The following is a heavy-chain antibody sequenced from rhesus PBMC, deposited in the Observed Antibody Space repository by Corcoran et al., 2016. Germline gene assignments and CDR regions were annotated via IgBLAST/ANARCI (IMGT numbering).Heavy chain of an antibody. CDR1: GYTFTSYS. V-gene: IGHV1-200*01. CDR2: INPNNGNT. D-gene: IGHD6-13*01. Sequence: QVQLVQSGAEVTKPGASVKLSCQASGYTFTSYSIHSVRQAPGQGLEWMGWINPNNGNTGYAQKFQGRVTMTRDTSTSTAYMELSSLRSEDTAVYYCARGRSSWSGYGLDSWGQGVVVTVSS. J-gene: IGHJ6*01. CDR3: ARGRSSWSGYGLDS.